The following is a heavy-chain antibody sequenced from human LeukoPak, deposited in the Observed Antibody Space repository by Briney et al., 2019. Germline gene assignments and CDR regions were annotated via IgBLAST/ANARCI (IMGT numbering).Heavy chain of an antibody. CDR3: AREMATTHYYYGMDV. J-gene: IGHJ6*02. Sequence: SETLSLTCTVSGGSISSYYWSWIRQPPGKGLGWIGYIYYSGSTNYNPSLKSRVTISVDTSKNQFSLKLSTVTAADTAVYYCAREMATTHYYYGMDVCGQGTTVTVSS. D-gene: IGHD5-24*01. CDR2: IYYSGST. CDR1: GGSISSYY. V-gene: IGHV4-59*01.